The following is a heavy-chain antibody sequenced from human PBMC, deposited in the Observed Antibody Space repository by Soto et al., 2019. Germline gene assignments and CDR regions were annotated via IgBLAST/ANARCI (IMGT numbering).Heavy chain of an antibody. D-gene: IGHD3-3*01. CDR1: GFTFSSYW. CDR3: ARDAHDFWSGYDYYYYMDV. V-gene: IGHV3-7*01. CDR2: IKQDGSEK. Sequence: GGSLRLSCAASGFTFSSYWMSWVRQAPGKGLEWVANIKQDGSEKYYVDSVKGRFTISRDNAKNSLYLQMNSLRAEDTAVYYCARDAHDFWSGYDYYYYMDVWGKGTTVTVSS. J-gene: IGHJ6*03.